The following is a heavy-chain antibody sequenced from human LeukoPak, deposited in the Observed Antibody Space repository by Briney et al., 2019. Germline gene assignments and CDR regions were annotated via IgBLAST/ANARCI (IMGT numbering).Heavy chain of an antibody. J-gene: IGHJ3*02. D-gene: IGHD1-14*01. CDR2: ISWNSGSI. V-gene: IGHV3-9*01. Sequence: GGSLRLSCAASGFTFNDYAMRWVRQAPGKGLEWVSAISWNSGSIDYADSVKGRFTISRDNAKNSLYLQMNSLRAEDTALYYCAKGVGIKPGAFDIWGQGTMVTVSS. CDR3: AKGVGIKPGAFDI. CDR1: GFTFNDYA.